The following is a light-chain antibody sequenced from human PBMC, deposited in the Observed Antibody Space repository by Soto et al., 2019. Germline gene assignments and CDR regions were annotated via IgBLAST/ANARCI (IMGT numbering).Light chain of an antibody. CDR3: AAWDDSLSGLV. CDR1: SSNIGNNY. J-gene: IGLJ2*01. V-gene: IGLV1-47*01. CDR2: RNN. Sequence: QSVLTQPPSASGTPGQRVTISCSGTSSNIGNNYVCWYQHLPGTAPNLLIYRNNQRPSGVPDRLSGSKSCTSASLAISGLLYDDEADYYCAAWDDSLSGLVFGGGTKLTVL.